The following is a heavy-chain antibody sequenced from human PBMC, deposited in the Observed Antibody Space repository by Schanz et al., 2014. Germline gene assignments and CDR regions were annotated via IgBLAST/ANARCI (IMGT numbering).Heavy chain of an antibody. Sequence: EVHLLESGGGLVQPGGSLRLSCAASGFSFGTYAMSWVRQAPGKGLLWVSSISGTGGDDTYYADSVKGRFTISRDNTKNTLFLQMNSLRVDDSAIYYCAKDISDTSGKFDYWGQGTLVTVSS. CDR1: GFSFGTYA. CDR2: ISGTGGDDT. D-gene: IGHD3-22*01. V-gene: IGHV3-23*01. J-gene: IGHJ4*02. CDR3: AKDISDTSGKFDY.